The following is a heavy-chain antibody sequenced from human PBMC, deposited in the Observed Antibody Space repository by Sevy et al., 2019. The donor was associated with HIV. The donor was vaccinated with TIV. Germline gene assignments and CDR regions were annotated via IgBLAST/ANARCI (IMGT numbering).Heavy chain of an antibody. CDR1: GFTFSDYA. Sequence: GGSLRLSCEASGFTFSDYAIYWVRQAPGKGLEWVAVISYDGSEESYSDSVRGRFTLSRDKATNTAYLQMNNLRLEDSAVYYCARGPEGFNIKSSDYWGPGTLVTVSS. J-gene: IGHJ4*02. V-gene: IGHV3-30*04. CDR3: ARGPEGFNIKSSDY. CDR2: ISYDGSEE. D-gene: IGHD3-3*01.